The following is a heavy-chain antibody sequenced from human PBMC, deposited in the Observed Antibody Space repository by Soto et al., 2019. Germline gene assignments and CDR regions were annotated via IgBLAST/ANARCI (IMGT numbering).Heavy chain of an antibody. Sequence: EVQLVESGGGLVQPGGSLRLSCAASGFTFSSYSMNWVRQAPGKGLEWVSYISSSSSTIYYADSVKGRFTISRDTAKNSLYLQMNSLRDEDTAVYYCARDTQDDFWSGYYRDYWCQGTLVTVSS. D-gene: IGHD3-3*01. CDR3: ARDTQDDFWSGYYRDY. CDR1: GFTFSSYS. J-gene: IGHJ4*02. V-gene: IGHV3-48*02. CDR2: ISSSSSTI.